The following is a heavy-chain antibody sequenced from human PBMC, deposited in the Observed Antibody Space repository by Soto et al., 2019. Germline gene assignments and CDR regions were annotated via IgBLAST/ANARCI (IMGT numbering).Heavy chain of an antibody. V-gene: IGHV4-4*02. CDR3: MLGSGWKDFDY. J-gene: IGHJ4*02. CDR1: GGFISSSNW. CDR2: IYHSGST. D-gene: IGHD3-22*01. Sequence: PSETLSLTCTVSGGFISSSNWWSWVRQPPGKGLEWIGEIYHSGSTNYNPSLKSRVTISVDKSRNQFSLKLSSVTAADTAVYYCMLGSGWKDFDYWGQGTLVTVSS.